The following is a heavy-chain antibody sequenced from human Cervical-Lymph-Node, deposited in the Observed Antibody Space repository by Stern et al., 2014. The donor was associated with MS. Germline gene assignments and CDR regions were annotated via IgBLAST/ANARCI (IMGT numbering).Heavy chain of an antibody. CDR1: GFTFSSYA. D-gene: IGHD2-21*01. J-gene: IGHJ4*02. Sequence: QLQLVESGGGVVQPGRSLRLSCAASGFTFSSYAMHWVRQAPGKGLEWLAVISYDGRNQDYADSVKGRFTISRDNSMNTLYVQMNSLKIDDTAVYYCARERTSVIGAHLDYWGQGTLVTVSS. CDR3: ARERTSVIGAHLDY. CDR2: ISYDGRNQ. V-gene: IGHV3-30*04.